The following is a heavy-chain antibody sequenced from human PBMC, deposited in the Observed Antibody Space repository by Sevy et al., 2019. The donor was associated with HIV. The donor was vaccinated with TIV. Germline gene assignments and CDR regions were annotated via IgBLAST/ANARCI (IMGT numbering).Heavy chain of an antibody. CDR3: VRNSLKTSAVHLPYYFDF. CDR1: GFTFTDYY. D-gene: IGHD3-9*01. V-gene: IGHV3-11*01. CDR2: ISHSGNTI. Sequence: GGSLRLSCAASGFTFTDYYMSWIRQSPGKGLEWVSYISHSGNTIYYADSVNGRFTISRDNAKISLFLHMTSLTAEDTAFYYCVRNSLKTSAVHLPYYFDFWGQGTLVTVSS. J-gene: IGHJ4*02.